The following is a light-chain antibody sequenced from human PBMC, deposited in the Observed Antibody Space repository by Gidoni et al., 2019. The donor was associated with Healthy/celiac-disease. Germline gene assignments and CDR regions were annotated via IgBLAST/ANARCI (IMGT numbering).Light chain of an antibody. CDR3: QQDNSFPRT. Sequence: DIQMTQSPSSVSASVGDRVTITCRASQVISSWLAWYHQQPGKAPKLLIYAASSLQSGVPSRFSGSGSGTDFTLTISSLQPEDFATYYCQQDNSFPRTLGQGTKVEIK. V-gene: IGKV1-12*01. CDR2: AAS. CDR1: QVISSW. J-gene: IGKJ1*01.